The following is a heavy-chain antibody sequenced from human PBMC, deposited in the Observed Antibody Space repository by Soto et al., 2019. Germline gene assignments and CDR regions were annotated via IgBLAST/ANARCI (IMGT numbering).Heavy chain of an antibody. V-gene: IGHV3-30*18. Sequence: GGSLRLSCAASGFMFSSFGIHWVRQAPGKGLEWVAVISYDGTYQYYDDSVRGRFTISRDNFGNTVALQMNSLRPEDTAVYYCAKQHSDLVIGAFDVWGPGAVVTVSS. CDR3: AKQHSDLVIGAFDV. CDR1: GFMFSSFG. CDR2: ISYDGTYQ. J-gene: IGHJ3*01. D-gene: IGHD4-4*01.